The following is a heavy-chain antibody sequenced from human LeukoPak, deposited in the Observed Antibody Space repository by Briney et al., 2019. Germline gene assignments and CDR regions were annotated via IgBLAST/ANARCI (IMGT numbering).Heavy chain of an antibody. V-gene: IGHV3-74*01. D-gene: IGHD2-2*01. J-gene: IGHJ6*03. CDR1: GFTFSSYW. CDR3: ARDEGYCSSTSCALYYYYYYMDV. CDR2: INTDGSST. Sequence: GGSLRLSCAASGFTFSSYWMHWVRQAPGKGLVWVSRINTDGSSTSYADSVKGRFTISRDNAKNTLYLQMNSLRAEDTAVYYCARDEGYCSSTSCALYYYYYYMDVWGKGTTVTVSS.